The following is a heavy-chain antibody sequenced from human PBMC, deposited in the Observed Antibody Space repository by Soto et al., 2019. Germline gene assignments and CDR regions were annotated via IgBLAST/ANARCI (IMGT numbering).Heavy chain of an antibody. Sequence: QVQLQESGPGLVKPSETLSLTCTVSGGSVSSGSYYWNWIRQPPGKGLEWIGYIYYSGSTNYNPSLKSRVTISVDTSKNQFSLKLSSVTAADTAVYYCARDGPYSSGYVRWFDPWGQGTLVTVSS. J-gene: IGHJ5*02. CDR2: IYYSGST. V-gene: IGHV4-61*01. D-gene: IGHD3-22*01. CDR3: ARDGPYSSGYVRWFDP. CDR1: GGSVSSGSYY.